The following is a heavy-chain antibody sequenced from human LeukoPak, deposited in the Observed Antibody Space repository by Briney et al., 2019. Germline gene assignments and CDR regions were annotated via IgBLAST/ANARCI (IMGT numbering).Heavy chain of an antibody. J-gene: IGHJ4*02. Sequence: HAGRSLRLSCAASGFTFSSYAMHWVRQAPGKGLEWVAVISYDGSNKYYADSVTGRFTISRDNSKNTLFLQLNNLRAGDTAIYFCARGQASMSFNELDYWGQGTLVTVSS. CDR1: GFTFSSYA. D-gene: IGHD1-1*01. CDR3: ARGQASMSFNELDY. V-gene: IGHV3-30-3*01. CDR2: ISYDGSNK.